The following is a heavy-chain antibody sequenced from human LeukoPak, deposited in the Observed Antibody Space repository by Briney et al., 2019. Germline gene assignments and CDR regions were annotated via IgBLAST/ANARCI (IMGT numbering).Heavy chain of an antibody. D-gene: IGHD2-8*01. Sequence: ASVNVSCQASGYTFNDYYMHWVRQAPGQGLEWMGWINPNSGGTNYVENFQGRVTMTRDTSISTAFLELSRLRSEDTAVYYCARDLPFTTYCTNGVCYNWFDPWGEGTLVTVSS. CDR1: GYTFNDYY. CDR3: ARDLPFTTYCTNGVCYNWFDP. CDR2: INPNSGGT. V-gene: IGHV1-2*02. J-gene: IGHJ5*02.